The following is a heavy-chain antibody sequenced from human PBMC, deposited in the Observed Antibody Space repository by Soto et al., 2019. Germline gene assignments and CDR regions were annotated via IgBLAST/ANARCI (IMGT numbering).Heavy chain of an antibody. Sequence: LSLTCAVYGGSFSGYYWSWIRQPPGKGLEWIGEINHSGSTNYNPSLKSRVTISVDTSKNQFSLKLSSVTAADTAVYYCARGYTIFGVVSYMDVWGKGTTVTVSS. J-gene: IGHJ6*03. D-gene: IGHD3-3*01. V-gene: IGHV4-34*01. CDR1: GGSFSGYY. CDR2: INHSGST. CDR3: ARGYTIFGVVSYMDV.